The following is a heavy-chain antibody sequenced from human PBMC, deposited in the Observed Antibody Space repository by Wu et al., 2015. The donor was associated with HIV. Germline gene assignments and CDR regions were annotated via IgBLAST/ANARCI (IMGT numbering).Heavy chain of an antibody. D-gene: IGHD3-10*01. Sequence: QVQLVQSGAEVKKPGASVKVSCKASGYTFTSYDINWVRLATGQGLEWMGWMNPNSGNTGYAQKFQGRVTMTRNTSISTAYMELSSLRSEDTAVYYCARGLIVGSLLWFGEFYYYGMDVWGQGTTVTVSS. V-gene: IGHV1-8*01. CDR1: GYTFTSYD. J-gene: IGHJ6*02. CDR3: ARGLIVGSLLWFGEFYYYGMDV. CDR2: MNPNSGNT.